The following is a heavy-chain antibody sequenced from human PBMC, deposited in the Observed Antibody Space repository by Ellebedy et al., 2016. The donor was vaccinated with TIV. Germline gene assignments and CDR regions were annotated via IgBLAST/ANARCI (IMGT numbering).Heavy chain of an antibody. D-gene: IGHD3-10*01. CDR3: ANWERYYYGSGSFDYGMDV. CDR2: ISGSGGST. V-gene: IGHV3-23*01. J-gene: IGHJ6*02. Sequence: GESLKISCAASGFTFSSYAMSWVRQAPGKGLEWVSAISGSGGSTYYADSVKGRFTISRDNSKNTLYLQMNSLRAEDTAVYYCANWERYYYGSGSFDYGMDVWGQGTTVTVSS. CDR1: GFTFSSYA.